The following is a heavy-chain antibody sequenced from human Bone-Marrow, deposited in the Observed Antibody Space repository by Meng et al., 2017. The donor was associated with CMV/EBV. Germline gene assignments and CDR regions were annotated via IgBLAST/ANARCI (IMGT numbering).Heavy chain of an antibody. V-gene: IGHV3-53*05. CDR1: GFTVSSNY. D-gene: IGHD1-26*01. CDR3: ARDPEYSGSYYYYYYGMDV. Sequence: GESLKISCAASGFTVSSNYMSWVRQAPGKGLEWVSVIYSGGSTYYADSVKSRFTISRDNAKNTLYLQMNSLRAEDTAVYYCARDPEYSGSYYYYYYGMDVWGQGTTVTVSS. J-gene: IGHJ6*02. CDR2: IYSGGST.